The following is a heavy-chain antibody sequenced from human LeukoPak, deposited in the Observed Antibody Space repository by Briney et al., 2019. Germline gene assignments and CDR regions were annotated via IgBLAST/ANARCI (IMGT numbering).Heavy chain of an antibody. D-gene: IGHD2-2*01. V-gene: IGHV3-30*01. Sequence: GGSLRLSCAASGFTFSSYAMHWVRQAPGKGLEWVAVISYDGSNKYYADSVKGRFTISRDNSKNTLYLQMNSLRAEDTAVYYCARVVVPAAIAAAGPLWYWGQGTLVTVSS. CDR3: ARVVVPAAIAAAGPLWY. CDR1: GFTFSSYA. CDR2: ISYDGSNK. J-gene: IGHJ4*02.